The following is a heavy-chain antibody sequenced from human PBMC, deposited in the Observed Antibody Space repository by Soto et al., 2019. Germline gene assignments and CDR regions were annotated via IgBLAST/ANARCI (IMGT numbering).Heavy chain of an antibody. Sequence: GESLRLSCAASGFTVSNNYMSWVRQAPGKGLEWVSIIYSGGSTYYADSVQGRFTISRDNSKNTLFLQMSSLRAEDTAVYYCAREGGGVYCSGGSCYGRYFDFWGQGTRVTVSS. CDR3: AREGGGVYCSGGSCYGRYFDF. V-gene: IGHV3-53*01. CDR1: GFTVSNNY. D-gene: IGHD2-15*01. J-gene: IGHJ4*02. CDR2: IYSGGST.